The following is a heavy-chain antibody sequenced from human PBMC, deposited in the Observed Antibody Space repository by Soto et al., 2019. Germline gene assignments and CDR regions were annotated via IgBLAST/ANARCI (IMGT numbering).Heavy chain of an antibody. J-gene: IGHJ4*02. Sequence: RDSCMVAEFTLNIFWMHCFSKNQGKGLEWVSRIDNDGSATTYADSVKGRFTISRDNAKNKLFLQMNTQRINDTDENNWAGDSGTSYRGQGTSVPVSP. CDR3: AGDSGTSY. CDR2: IDNDGSAT. CDR1: EFTLNIFW. V-gene: IGHV3-74*01.